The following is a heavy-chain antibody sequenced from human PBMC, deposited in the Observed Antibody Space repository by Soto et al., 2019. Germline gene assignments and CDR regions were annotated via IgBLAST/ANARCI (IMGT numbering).Heavy chain of an antibody. Sequence: PGESLKISCKGSGYNFSSYWIGWVRQMPGKGLEWMGIIYASGSVTKYNPSFQGQVTISADKSISTAYLQWSSLKPSDTAMYYCAAASRAVKGKYGMDVWGQGTTVTVSS. CDR2: IYASGSVT. D-gene: IGHD3-10*01. V-gene: IGHV5-51*01. CDR1: GYNFSSYW. CDR3: AAASRAVKGKYGMDV. J-gene: IGHJ6*02.